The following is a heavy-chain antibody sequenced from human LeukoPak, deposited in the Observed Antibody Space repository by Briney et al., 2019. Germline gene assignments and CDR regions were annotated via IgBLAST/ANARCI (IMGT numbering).Heavy chain of an antibody. Sequence: GGSLRLSCAASGFTFSSYGMHWVRQAPGKGLEWVAVISYDGSNKYYADSVKGRFTISRDNSKNTLYLQMNSLRAEDTAVYYCAKGLTDVLHYXFWXGSXPXXXXXMDVXXXGXTVTVS. D-gene: IGHD3-3*01. CDR2: ISYDGSNK. CDR1: GFTFSSYG. V-gene: IGHV3-30*18. CDR3: AKGLTDVLHYXFWXGSXPXXXXXMDV. J-gene: IGHJ6*01.